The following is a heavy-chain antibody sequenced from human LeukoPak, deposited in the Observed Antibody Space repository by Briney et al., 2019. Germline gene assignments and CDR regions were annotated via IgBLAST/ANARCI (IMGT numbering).Heavy chain of an antibody. J-gene: IGHJ6*03. CDR3: ARDTTMIGYYYYYYYMDV. D-gene: IGHD3-10*02. Sequence: GGSLRLSCAASGFTFSSYEMNWVRQAPGKGLEWVANIKQDGSEKYYVDSVKGRFTISRDNAKNSLYLQMNSLRAEDTAVYYCARDTTMIGYYYYYYYMDVWGKGTTDTISS. V-gene: IGHV3-7*01. CDR2: IKQDGSEK. CDR1: GFTFSSYE.